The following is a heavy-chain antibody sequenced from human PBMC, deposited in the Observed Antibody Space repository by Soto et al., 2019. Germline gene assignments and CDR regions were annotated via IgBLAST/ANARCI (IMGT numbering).Heavy chain of an antibody. J-gene: IGHJ5*02. CDR1: GASISSRSHY. CDR3: AREGRHSGGIRESRFDP. D-gene: IGHD3-10*01. CDR2: IFSTWAT. V-gene: IGHV4-31*03. Sequence: SQTLSLTCTVSGASISSRSHYLTWIRRVPGKVLEFIGYIFSTWATYYNPSLRGRVSMSAETAKNQFSLNLRSVTAADTAIYYCAREGRHSGGIRESRFDPWGQGTQVTVSS.